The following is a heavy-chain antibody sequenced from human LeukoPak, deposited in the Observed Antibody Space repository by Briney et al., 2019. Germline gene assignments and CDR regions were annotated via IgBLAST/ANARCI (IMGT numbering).Heavy chain of an antibody. D-gene: IGHD3-3*01. Sequence: SETLSLTCTVSGGSMSGHYWSWIRQPPGKGLEWIGYIYPSGSTNYNPSLKSRVTISVDTSKNQFSLKLRSVTAADTAVYYCARAYYDSWSSDYWGQGTLVTVSS. CDR3: ARAYYDSWSSDY. J-gene: IGHJ4*02. CDR1: GGSMSGHY. CDR2: IYPSGST. V-gene: IGHV4-59*11.